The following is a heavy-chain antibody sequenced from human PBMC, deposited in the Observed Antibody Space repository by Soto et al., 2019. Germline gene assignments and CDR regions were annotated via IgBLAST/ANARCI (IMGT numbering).Heavy chain of an antibody. J-gene: IGHJ6*02. CDR2: ISGYNGKT. CDR1: GYTFTSYG. V-gene: IGHV1-18*01. D-gene: IGHD2-2*01. CDR3: AIEGNVPYYFYGMDV. Sequence: QVQLVQSGGEVRKPGASVTVSCKASGYTFTSYGISWVRQAPGQGLEWMGWISGYNGKTNYAQKVQDRVTMTTATSTTTVYLKLRRLRFDDTAVYYWAIEGNVPYYFYGMDVWVQGTTVTVSS.